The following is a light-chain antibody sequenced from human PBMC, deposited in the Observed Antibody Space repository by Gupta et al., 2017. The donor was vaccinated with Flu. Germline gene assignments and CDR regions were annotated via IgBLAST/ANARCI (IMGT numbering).Light chain of an antibody. V-gene: IGLV2-14*01. Sequence: QFALPQPASVPGSPGQSVTISCTGTSSDVGDSDYVSWYQQHPGKVPRLMIYEVSHRPSVVSNRFSCSKSGNTASLTIPGLQPDDGADYYCNTYVSGATWVFGGRTKVTVL. CDR3: NTYVSGATWV. CDR2: EVS. CDR1: SSDVGDSDY. J-gene: IGLJ3*02.